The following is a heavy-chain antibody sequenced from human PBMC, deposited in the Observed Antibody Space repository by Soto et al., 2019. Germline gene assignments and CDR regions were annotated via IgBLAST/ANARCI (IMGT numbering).Heavy chain of an antibody. Sequence: PGGSLRLSCAASGFTFSSYGMHWVRQAPGKGLEWVAVIWYDGSNKYYADSVKGRFTISRDHSKNTLYLQMNSLRAEDTAMYYCARDKIAVTGDNPPFDYWGQGTLVTVSS. V-gene: IGHV3-33*01. D-gene: IGHD6-19*01. CDR3: ARDKIAVTGDNPPFDY. CDR1: GFTFSSYG. CDR2: IWYDGSNK. J-gene: IGHJ4*02.